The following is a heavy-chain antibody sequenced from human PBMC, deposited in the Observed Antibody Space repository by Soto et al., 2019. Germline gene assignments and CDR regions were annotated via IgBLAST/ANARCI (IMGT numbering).Heavy chain of an antibody. J-gene: IGHJ4*02. Sequence: GGSLRLSCAASGFTFSSYAMSWVRQAPGKGLEWVSGIGSGGNTYYVDSVKGRFTISRDNSKNTLYLQMNSLRAEDKAVYYCAKDPEMGPYWGQGTLVTVYS. CDR2: IGSGGNT. CDR1: GFTFSSYA. V-gene: IGHV3-23*01. CDR3: AKDPEMGPY. D-gene: IGHD2-8*01.